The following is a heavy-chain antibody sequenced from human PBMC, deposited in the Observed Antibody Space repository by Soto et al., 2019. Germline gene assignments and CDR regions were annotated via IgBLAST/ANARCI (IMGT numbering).Heavy chain of an antibody. D-gene: IGHD3-10*01. CDR1: GFTFDDYA. CDR2: ISWNSGSI. Sequence: EVQLVESGGGLVQPGRSVRLSCAASGFTFDDYAMHWVRQAPGKGLEWVSGISWNSGSIGYADSVKGRFTISRDNAKNSLYLQMNSLRAEDTALYYCSKGTYGSGAFDIWGQGTMVTVSS. CDR3: SKGTYGSGAFDI. J-gene: IGHJ3*02. V-gene: IGHV3-9*01.